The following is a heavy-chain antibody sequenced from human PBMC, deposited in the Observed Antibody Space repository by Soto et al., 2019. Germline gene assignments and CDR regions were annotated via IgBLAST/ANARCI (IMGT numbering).Heavy chain of an antibody. CDR1: GGSTGSGGYY. V-gene: IGHV4-31*03. CDR2: IYYTGSA. J-gene: IGHJ4*02. Sequence: QVQLLESGPGLVKTSQTLSLTCSVSGGSTGSGGYYWSWVRQHPGKGLEWIGYIYYTGSAYYSPSLKSRVSMSVDTSKSQFSLILDAVTVADTAVYYCARADFGDRGLAFDSWGQGILVTVSS. D-gene: IGHD2-21*01. CDR3: ARADFGDRGLAFDS.